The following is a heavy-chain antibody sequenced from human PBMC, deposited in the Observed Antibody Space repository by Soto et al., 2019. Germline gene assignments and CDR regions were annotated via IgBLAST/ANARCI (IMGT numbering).Heavy chain of an antibody. Sequence: QVQLVQSGAEVKKPGASVEVSCKASGYTFTSYGVSWVRQAPGQVLEWMGWISAYNSITNYAQKFQGRVTMTTDTSMTTAYMELRSLRSDDTAVYYCARAEKWVTGRTGAYWGQGTLVTVSS. J-gene: IGHJ4*02. V-gene: IGHV1-18*04. CDR3: ARAEKWVTGRTGAY. CDR1: GYTFTSYG. D-gene: IGHD1-20*01. CDR2: ISAYNSIT.